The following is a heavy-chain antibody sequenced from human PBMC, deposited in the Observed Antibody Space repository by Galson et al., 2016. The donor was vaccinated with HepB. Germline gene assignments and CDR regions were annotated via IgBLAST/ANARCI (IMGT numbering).Heavy chain of an antibody. Sequence: SLRLSCAASGFNFRGYWMSWVRQAPGKGLEWVANIQQDGTERNYVDSVRGRFTISRDNSRNTLYLQMNSLRVEDTAVYYCARPGYCSGSSCYVPFDIWGQGTMATVSS. CDR2: IQQDGTER. V-gene: IGHV3-7*03. J-gene: IGHJ3*02. CDR3: ARPGYCSGSSCYVPFDI. D-gene: IGHD2-15*01. CDR1: GFNFRGYW.